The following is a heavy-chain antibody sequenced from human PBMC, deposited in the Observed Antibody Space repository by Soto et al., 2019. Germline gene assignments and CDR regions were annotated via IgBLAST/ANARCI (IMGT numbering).Heavy chain of an antibody. CDR2: ISASGGTT. V-gene: IGHV3-23*01. CDR3: ANLGWVAVTAGGFG. Sequence: EVQLLESGGGLVQPGGSLRLSCAASGFTFSSYAMSWVRQAPGKGLEWVSAISASGGTTNYADSVKGRFTISRDNSKNTLYLQMNSLRVEDTAVYYCANLGWVAVTAGGFGWGQGTLVTVSS. CDR1: GFTFSSYA. D-gene: IGHD3-10*01. J-gene: IGHJ4*02.